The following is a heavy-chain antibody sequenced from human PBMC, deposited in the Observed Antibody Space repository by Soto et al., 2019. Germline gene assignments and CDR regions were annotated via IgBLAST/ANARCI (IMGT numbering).Heavy chain of an antibody. CDR2: IWYDGSNK. J-gene: IGHJ4*02. CDR3: ARWGCSGSNCNLNQRSFDL. D-gene: IGHD2-15*01. V-gene: IGHV3-33*01. Sequence: QVQLVESGGGVVQPGRSLRLSCAASGFIFNEYGMHWVRQAPGKGLEWVAVIWYDGSNKYYADSGRGRFTFSRDNSRNTMSLQMSSLRVEDTAIYYCARWGCSGSNCNLNQRSFDLWGQGTLVTVSS. CDR1: GFIFNEYG.